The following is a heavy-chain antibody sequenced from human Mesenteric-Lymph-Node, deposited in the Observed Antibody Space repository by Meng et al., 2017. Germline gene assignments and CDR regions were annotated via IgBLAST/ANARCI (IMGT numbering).Heavy chain of an antibody. D-gene: IGHD1-1*01. J-gene: IGHJ4*02. CDR2: IIPIFGTA. CDR3: ARDGPLAGTGLDY. CDR1: GGTFSSYA. V-gene: IGHV1-69*06. Sequence: VELGQAGAEVKKPGSSVKVSCKASGGTFSSYAISWVRQAPGQGLEWMGGIIPIFGTANYAQKFQGRVTITADKSTSTAYMELSSLRSEDTAVYYCARDGPLAGTGLDYWGQGTLVTVSS.